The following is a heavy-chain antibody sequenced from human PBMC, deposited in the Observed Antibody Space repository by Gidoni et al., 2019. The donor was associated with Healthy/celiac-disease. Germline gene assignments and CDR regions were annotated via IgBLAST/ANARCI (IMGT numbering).Heavy chain of an antibody. J-gene: IGHJ5*02. CDR1: GGSFIGYY. CDR3: ARITGYCSSTSCPKDWFDP. Sequence: QVQLQQWGAGLLKPSETLSLTCAVYGGSFIGYYWSWIRQPPGKGLEWIGEINHSGSTNYNPSLKSRVTISVDTSKNQFSLKLSSVTAADTAVYYCARITGYCSSTSCPKDWFDPWGQGTLVTVAS. D-gene: IGHD2-2*01. V-gene: IGHV4-34*01. CDR2: INHSGST.